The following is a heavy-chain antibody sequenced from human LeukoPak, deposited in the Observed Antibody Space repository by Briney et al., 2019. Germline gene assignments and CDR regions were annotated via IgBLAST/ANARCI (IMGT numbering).Heavy chain of an antibody. J-gene: IGHJ4*02. CDR1: GGSITRNH. D-gene: IGHD6-19*01. Sequence: PSETLSLTCTVSGGSITRNHWSWIRQPPGKGLEWIGYIYDSGSTNYNPSLKSRVTISVDTSKNQFYLNLSSVTAADTAVYYCARGVNGWHQFDYWGQGTLVTVSS. CDR2: IYDSGST. V-gene: IGHV4-59*01. CDR3: ARGVNGWHQFDY.